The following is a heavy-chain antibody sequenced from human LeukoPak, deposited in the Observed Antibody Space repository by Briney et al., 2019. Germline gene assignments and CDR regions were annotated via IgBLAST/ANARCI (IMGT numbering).Heavy chain of an antibody. V-gene: IGHV1-2*02. D-gene: IGHD6-13*01. J-gene: IGHJ4*02. CDR1: GYTFTGYY. CDR2: INPNSGGT. CDR3: ARDRNPGIAAADLDY. Sequence: ASVKVSCKASGYTFTGYYMHWVRQAPGQGLEWMGWINPNSGGTNYAQKFQGRVTMTRDTSISTAYMELSGLRSDDTAVYYCARDRNPGIAAADLDYWGQGTLITVSS.